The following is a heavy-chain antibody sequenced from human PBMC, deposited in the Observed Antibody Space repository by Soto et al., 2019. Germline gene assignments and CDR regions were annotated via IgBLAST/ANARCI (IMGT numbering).Heavy chain of an antibody. CDR1: GFSLSTSGVG. CDR3: AHTSFRLYDYVWATAFDF. CDR2: IYWNDDK. Sequence: ASGPTLVKPTQTLTLTCTFSGFSLSTSGVGVGWIRQPPGKALEWLALIYWNDDKRYSPSPKSRLTITKDTSKNQVVLTMTNMDPVDTATYYCAHTSFRLYDYVWATAFDFWAQGTLVTVSS. D-gene: IGHD3-16*01. J-gene: IGHJ5*01. V-gene: IGHV2-5*01.